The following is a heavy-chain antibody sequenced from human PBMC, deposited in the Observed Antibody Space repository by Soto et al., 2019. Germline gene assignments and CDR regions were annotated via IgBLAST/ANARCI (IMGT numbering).Heavy chain of an antibody. CDR3: ARLDGSSWYRGYYFDY. D-gene: IGHD6-13*01. V-gene: IGHV4-59*08. CDR1: GGSISSYY. CDR2: IYYSGST. Sequence: SETLSLTCTVSGGSISSYYWSWIRQPPGKGLEWIGYIYYSGSTNYNPSLKSRVTISVDTSKNQFSLKLSSVTAADTAVYYCARLDGSSWYRGYYFDYWGQGTLVTVSS. J-gene: IGHJ4*02.